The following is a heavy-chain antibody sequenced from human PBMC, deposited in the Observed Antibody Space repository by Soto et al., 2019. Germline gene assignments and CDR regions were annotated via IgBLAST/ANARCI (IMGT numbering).Heavy chain of an antibody. J-gene: IGHJ4*02. V-gene: IGHV4-34*01. CDR1: GVSLSGYY. CDR2: IDESGIT. Sequence: QVQVQQWGAGLLKPSETLSLTCSVYGVSLSGYYWSWIRQPPGKGLEGIGEIDESGITNYNSSLKSGVTIPIAASKSQLSLKLRYVNAADTAVYDCARSGAWIPEYWGQGILVTVS. CDR3: ARSGAWIPEY. D-gene: IGHD5-18*01.